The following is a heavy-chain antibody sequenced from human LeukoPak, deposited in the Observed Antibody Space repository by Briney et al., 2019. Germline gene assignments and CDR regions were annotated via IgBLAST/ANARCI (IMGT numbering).Heavy chain of an antibody. J-gene: IGHJ4*02. CDR1: GYTFTSYG. D-gene: IGHD6-19*01. CDR3: VRDPSNTSGWYIYFDY. Sequence: ASVKASCKPSGYTFTSYGISWVRQAPGQGLEWMGWISTYNGDTKYAQKFQGRVTLTKDTPTSTAYMEVWSLRSGDTAVYYCVRDPSNTSGWYIYFDYWGQGTLVTVSS. V-gene: IGHV1-18*01. CDR2: ISTYNGDT.